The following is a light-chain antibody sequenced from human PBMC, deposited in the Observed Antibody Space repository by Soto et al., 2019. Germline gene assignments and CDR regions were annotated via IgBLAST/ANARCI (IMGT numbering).Light chain of an antibody. CDR1: QSVSSN. J-gene: IGKJ1*01. CDR2: DAS. CDR3: QQYGSSFWT. Sequence: EIVMAHSPATLSVSPGERATLSCRASQSVSSNLAWYQQKPGKAPRLLIYDASSRDTGIPDRFSGGGSGTDFTLTISRLEPEDFAVYYCQQYGSSFWTFGQGTKVDIK. V-gene: IGKV3-20*01.